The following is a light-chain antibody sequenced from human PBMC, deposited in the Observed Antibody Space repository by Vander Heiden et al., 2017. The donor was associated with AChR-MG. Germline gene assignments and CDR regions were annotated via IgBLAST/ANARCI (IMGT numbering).Light chain of an antibody. J-gene: IGKJ2*01. CDR1: QSISSY. CDR2: AAS. V-gene: IGKV1-39*01. CDR3: QQNYSTSMYT. Sequence: DIQMTQSPSSLSASVGDRVTITCRASQSISSYLNWYQQKPGKAPKLLIYAASSLQSGVPSRFSGSGYGTDFTLTISSRQPEDFAAYYCQQNYSTSMYTFGQGTKLEIK.